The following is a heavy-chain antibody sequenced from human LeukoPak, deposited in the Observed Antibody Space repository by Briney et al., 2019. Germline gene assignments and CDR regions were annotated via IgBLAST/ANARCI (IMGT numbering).Heavy chain of an antibody. CDR1: GYTFTSYG. D-gene: IGHD3-22*01. CDR2: ISAYNGNT. Sequence: GASVKVSCKASGYTFTSYGISWVRQAPGQGLEWMGWISAYNGNTNYAQKLQGRVTMATDTSTSTAYMELRSLRSDDTAVYHCARYYDSSGYYYSTPYYFDYWGQGTLVTVSS. CDR3: ARYYDSSGYYYSTPYYFDY. J-gene: IGHJ4*02. V-gene: IGHV1-18*01.